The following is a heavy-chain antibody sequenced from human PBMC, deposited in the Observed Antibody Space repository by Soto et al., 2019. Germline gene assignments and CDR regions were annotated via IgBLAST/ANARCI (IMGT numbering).Heavy chain of an antibody. CDR2: IFSNDEK. J-gene: IGHJ6*02. CDR3: ARITVTIFGTLRYYYYGMDV. V-gene: IGHV2-26*01. Sequence: SGPTLVNPTETLTLTCTVSGLSLSNARMGVSWIRQPPGKALEWLAHIFSNDEKSYSTSLKSRLTISKDTSKSQGVLTMTNMDPVDTATDYCARITVTIFGTLRYYYYGMDVWGQGTTVTVSS. D-gene: IGHD3-3*01. CDR1: GLSLSNARMG.